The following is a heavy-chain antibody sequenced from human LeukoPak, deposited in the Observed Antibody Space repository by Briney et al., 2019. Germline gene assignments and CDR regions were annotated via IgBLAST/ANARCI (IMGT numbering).Heavy chain of an antibody. CDR3: ASQPIVGATLGWFDP. V-gene: IGHV4-39*01. J-gene: IGHJ5*02. Sequence: GSLRLSCAASGFTFSDYYMSWIRQPPGKGLEWIGSIYYSGSTYYNPSLKSRVTISVDTSKNQFSLKLSSVTAADTAVYYCASQPIVGATLGWFDPWGQGTLVTVSS. CDR1: GFTFSDYY. CDR2: IYYSGST. D-gene: IGHD1-26*01.